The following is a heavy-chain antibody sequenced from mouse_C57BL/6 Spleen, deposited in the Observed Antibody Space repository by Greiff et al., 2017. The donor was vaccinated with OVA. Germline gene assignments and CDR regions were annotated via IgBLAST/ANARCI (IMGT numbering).Heavy chain of an antibody. CDR2: IYPGDGDT. Sequence: QVQLQQPGPELVKPGASVKISCKASGYAFTSYWMNWVKQRPGQGLEWIGRIYPGDGDTNYNGKFKGKATLTADKSSSTAYMQLSSLTSEDSAVYYCARADNCEDAMDYWGQGTSVTVSA. CDR1: GYAFTSYW. V-gene: IGHV1-82*01. CDR3: ARADNCEDAMDY. J-gene: IGHJ4*01.